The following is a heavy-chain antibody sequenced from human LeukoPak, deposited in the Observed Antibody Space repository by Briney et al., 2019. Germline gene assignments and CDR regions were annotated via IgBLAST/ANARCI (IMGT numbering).Heavy chain of an antibody. CDR3: ARAGDRSGYSDS. Sequence: SETLSLTCTVSGGSISTYYWNWIRQPPGKGLEWIGHIYYSGSTSYNPSLKSRVTISVDTSKNQFSLKLNSVTAADTAVYYCARAGDRSGYSDSWGQGTLVTVSS. J-gene: IGHJ4*02. CDR1: GGSISTYY. D-gene: IGHD3-22*01. V-gene: IGHV4-59*12. CDR2: IYYSGST.